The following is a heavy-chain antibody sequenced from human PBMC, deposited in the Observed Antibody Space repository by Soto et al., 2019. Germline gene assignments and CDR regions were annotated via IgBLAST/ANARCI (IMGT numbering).Heavy chain of an antibody. CDR1: GFSLTVNGAG. CDR3: AHPYNGNFYDFDS. V-gene: IGHV2-5*01. Sequence: QITLKESGPTQVKPTQTLTLTCTFSGFSLTVNGAGVGWIRQPHGKALEWLALIWWNDDKRSSPSLGNRLTIAADISKNQVVLTMANMDPVDTATYYCAHPYNGNFYDFDSWGQGTLVSVSP. J-gene: IGHJ4*02. CDR2: IWWNDDK. D-gene: IGHD5-12*01.